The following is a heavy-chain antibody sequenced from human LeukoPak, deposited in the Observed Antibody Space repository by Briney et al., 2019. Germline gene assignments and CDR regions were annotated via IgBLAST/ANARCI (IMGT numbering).Heavy chain of an antibody. CDR1: GFTFSSYA. CDR2: ISSNGGST. CDR3: VRQLGSWSTY. Sequence: GGSLRLSCSASGFTFSSYAMHWVRQAPGKRLEYVSAISSNGGSTYYADSVKGRFTISRDNSKNTLYLQMSSLRAEDTAVYYCVRQLGSWSTYWGQGTLVTVSS. V-gene: IGHV3-64D*06. D-gene: IGHD6-13*01. J-gene: IGHJ4*02.